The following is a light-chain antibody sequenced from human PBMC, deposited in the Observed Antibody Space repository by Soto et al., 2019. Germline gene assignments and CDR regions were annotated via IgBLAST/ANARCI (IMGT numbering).Light chain of an antibody. Sequence: EIVLVQSPGTLSLSPGERATLSCRASQSVSNNYLAWYQQKPDQAPRLLIYGASSRGTGVPDRFSGSGTGTDFSLTITRLEPEDFAVYYCQQYGVSPLMFTFGQGTKVGVK. V-gene: IGKV3-20*01. CDR1: QSVSNNY. J-gene: IGKJ2*01. CDR2: GAS. CDR3: QQYGVSPLMFT.